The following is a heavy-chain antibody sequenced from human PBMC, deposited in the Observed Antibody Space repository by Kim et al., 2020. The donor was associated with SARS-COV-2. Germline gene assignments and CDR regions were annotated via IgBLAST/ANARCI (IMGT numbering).Heavy chain of an antibody. V-gene: IGHV3-74*01. CDR1: GFTFSSYW. Sequence: GGSLRLSCAASGFTFSSYWMHWVRQVPGKGLVWVSRIYSDGTTTNYADSVKGLFTISRDTAKNTLYLEMNSLRAEATAVYYCARGGNTSSRTAFDCWGQGTPVTVSS. CDR3: ARGGNTSSRTAFDC. CDR2: IYSDGTTT. J-gene: IGHJ4*02. D-gene: IGHD6-13*01.